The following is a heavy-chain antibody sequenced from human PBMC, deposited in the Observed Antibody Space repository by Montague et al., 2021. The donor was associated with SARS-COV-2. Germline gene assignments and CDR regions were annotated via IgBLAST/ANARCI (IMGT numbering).Heavy chain of an antibody. Sequence: TLSLTCTVSGGSISSGSYYWSWIRQPAGKGLEWIGRISISGSTNCXPSLKSRVTISVDTSKNQFSLKLSSVTAADTAVYYCARDIAVAGLFDYWGQGTLVTVSS. J-gene: IGHJ4*02. CDR3: ARDIAVAGLFDY. D-gene: IGHD6-19*01. CDR2: ISISGST. V-gene: IGHV4-61*02. CDR1: GGSISSGSYY.